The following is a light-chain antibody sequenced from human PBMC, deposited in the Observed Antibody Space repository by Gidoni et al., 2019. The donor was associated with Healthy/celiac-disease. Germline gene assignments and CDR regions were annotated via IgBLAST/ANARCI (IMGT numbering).Light chain of an antibody. CDR3: QQRSNWPGFT. CDR1: QSVSSH. J-gene: IGKJ3*01. V-gene: IGKV3-11*01. Sequence: EIVLTQSPATRSLSPGERATLSCRASQSVSSHLAWYQQKPGQAPRLLIYDASNRATGIPARFSGSGSGTDFTLTISSLEPEDFAVYYCQQRSNWPGFTFXPXTKVDIK. CDR2: DAS.